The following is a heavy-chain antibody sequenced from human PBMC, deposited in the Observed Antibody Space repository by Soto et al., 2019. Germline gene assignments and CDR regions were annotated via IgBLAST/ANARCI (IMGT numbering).Heavy chain of an antibody. V-gene: IGHV3-15*01. CDR1: GFTFSKAW. Sequence: GSLRLSCAASGFTFSKAWMSWVRKAPGKGTVWVGRIKSTTAGGPADYAAPVNGRFTLSRDDSNPTQSPQMNSLKSEGAAVYYCTTQFDCSSTSCYTGNWGQVTLVTVAS. D-gene: IGHD2-2*01. CDR3: TTQFDCSSTSCYTGN. J-gene: IGHJ4*02. CDR2: IKSTTAGGPA.